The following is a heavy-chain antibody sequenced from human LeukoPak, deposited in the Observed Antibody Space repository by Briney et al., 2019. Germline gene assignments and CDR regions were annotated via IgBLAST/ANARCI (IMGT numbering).Heavy chain of an antibody. CDR1: GGSISSGDYY. CDR3: ARLPQRVGLNWFDP. V-gene: IGHV4-31*03. CDR2: IHYSGST. J-gene: IGHJ5*02. Sequence: PSQTLSLTCTVSGGSISSGDYYWSWIRQHPGKGPEWIGYIHYSGSTYYNPSLKSRVTISVDTSKNQFSLKLSSVTAADTAVYYCARLPQRVGLNWFDPWGQGTLVTVSS.